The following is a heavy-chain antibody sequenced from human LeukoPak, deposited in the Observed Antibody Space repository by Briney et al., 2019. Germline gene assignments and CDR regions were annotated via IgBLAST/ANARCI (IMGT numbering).Heavy chain of an antibody. CDR3: ARYDSSGYRYYYYYMDV. Sequence: GGSLRLSCAASGFTFDDYGMSWVRQAPGKGLGWVSGINWNGGSTGYADSVKGRFTISRDNAKNSPYLQMNSLRAEDTALYYCARYDSSGYRYYYYYMDVWGKGTTVTVSS. CDR2: INWNGGST. D-gene: IGHD3-22*01. J-gene: IGHJ6*03. CDR1: GFTFDDYG. V-gene: IGHV3-20*04.